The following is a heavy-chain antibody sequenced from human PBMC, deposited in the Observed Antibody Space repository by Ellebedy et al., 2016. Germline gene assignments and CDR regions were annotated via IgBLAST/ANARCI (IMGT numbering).Heavy chain of an antibody. J-gene: IGHJ4*02. D-gene: IGHD5-18*01. CDR2: ITPIVGIA. CDR1: GGTFSSYA. Sequence: ASVKVSCKASGGTFSSYAISWVRQAPGQGLEWMGRITPIVGIAIYAQKFQGRVTITADKSTSTAYMELSSLRSEDTGVYYCARAEDTAMVFDYWGQGTLVTVSS. CDR3: ARAEDTAMVFDY. V-gene: IGHV1-69*04.